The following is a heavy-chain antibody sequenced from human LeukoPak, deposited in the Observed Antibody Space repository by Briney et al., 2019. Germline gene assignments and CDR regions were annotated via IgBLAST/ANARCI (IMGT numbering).Heavy chain of an antibody. CDR3: AREPGEGSGSYFDY. CDR1: GFTFSSYR. V-gene: IGHV3-21*01. D-gene: IGHD1-26*01. J-gene: IGHJ4*02. CDR2: ISSSRRYI. Sequence: AGGSLRLSCAAAGFTFSSYRMKWVRQAPGKGLEWGSTISSSRRYIYYAASVKCRFPIYEDNAKNSLYLQMNSLRAEDTAVYYCAREPGEGSGSYFDYWGQGTLVTVSS.